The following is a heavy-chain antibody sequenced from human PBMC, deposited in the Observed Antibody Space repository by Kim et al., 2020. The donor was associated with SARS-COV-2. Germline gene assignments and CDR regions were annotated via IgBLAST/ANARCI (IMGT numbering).Heavy chain of an antibody. CDR3: ASQYSSKWGDFDY. CDR2: ISSSSSYI. Sequence: GGSLRLSCAASGFTFSGYSMSWVRQAPGKGLEWVSAISSSSSYIYYADSVKGRFTISRDNAKNSLYLQMNSLRAEDTAVYYCASQYSSKWGDFDYWGQGTLVTVSS. V-gene: IGHV3-21*01. D-gene: IGHD6-13*01. J-gene: IGHJ4*02. CDR1: GFTFSGYS.